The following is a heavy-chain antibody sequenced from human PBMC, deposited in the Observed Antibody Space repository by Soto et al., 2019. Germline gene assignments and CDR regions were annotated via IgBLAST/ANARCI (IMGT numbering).Heavy chain of an antibody. J-gene: IGHJ4*02. CDR1: GFTFTRYS. Sequence: GGSLRLSCAASGFTFTRYSMNWVRQAPGKGLEWVSSISSTTNYIYYGDSMEGRFTISRDNAKNSLYLEMNSLRAEDTAVYYCARESEDLTSNFDYWGQGTLVTVSS. CDR2: ISSTTNYI. V-gene: IGHV3-21*06. CDR3: ARESEDLTSNFDY.